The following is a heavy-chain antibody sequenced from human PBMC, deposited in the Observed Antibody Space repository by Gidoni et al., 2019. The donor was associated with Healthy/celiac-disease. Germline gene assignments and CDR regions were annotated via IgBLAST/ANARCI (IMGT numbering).Heavy chain of an antibody. Sequence: YSMNWVRQAPGKGLEWVSSISSSSSYIYYADSVKGRFTISRDNAKNSLYLQMNSLRAEDTAVYYCARDRGPGYWGQGTLVTVSS. J-gene: IGHJ4*02. CDR2: ISSSSSYI. V-gene: IGHV3-21*01. CDR1: YS. CDR3: ARDRGPGY. D-gene: IGHD3-10*01.